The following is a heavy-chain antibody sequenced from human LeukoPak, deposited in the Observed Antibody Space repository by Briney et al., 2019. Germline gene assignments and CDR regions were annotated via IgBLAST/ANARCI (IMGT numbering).Heavy chain of an antibody. CDR2: INPDSGAP. CDR1: GYIFSGYY. CDR3: AGRQSAFDL. J-gene: IGHJ3*01. Sequence: ASVKVSCKTSGYIFSGYYIHWVRQAPGQGLEWMGWINPDSGAPNYAQKFQGRVTMTRDTSISTAYMELTSLRSDDTAVYYCAGRQSAFDLWGQGTTVTVSS. V-gene: IGHV1-2*02.